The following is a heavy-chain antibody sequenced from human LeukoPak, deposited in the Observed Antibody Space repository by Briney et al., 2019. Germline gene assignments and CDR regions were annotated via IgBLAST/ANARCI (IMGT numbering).Heavy chain of an antibody. CDR1: GFTFDDYA. D-gene: IGHD2/OR15-2a*01. J-gene: IGHJ6*03. V-gene: IGHV3-9*01. CDR3: AKDAYGGATFFYYMDV. CDR2: ISWNSGNI. Sequence: GRSLRLSCAGSGFTFDDYAMHWVRQTPGKGLEWVSGISWNSGNIAYADFVGGRFTISRDNAKNSLSLQMNSLSDEDTAVYYCAKDAYGGATFFYYMDVWGKGTTVTVSS.